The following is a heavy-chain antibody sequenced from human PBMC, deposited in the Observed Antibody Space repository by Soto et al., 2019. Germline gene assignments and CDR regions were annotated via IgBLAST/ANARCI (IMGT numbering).Heavy chain of an antibody. CDR2: ISRSSRYI. Sequence: GGSLRLSCAASGFTFSSDSMNWVRQAPGKGREWVSSISRSSRYIYYEDSVKGRFTISRDNANNSLYLQMTSMRAEDTAVYYCARTCIAAAGTYAGWFDPWGQGTLVTVSS. D-gene: IGHD6-13*01. CDR3: ARTCIAAAGTYAGWFDP. J-gene: IGHJ5*02. CDR1: GFTFSSDS. V-gene: IGHV3-21*01.